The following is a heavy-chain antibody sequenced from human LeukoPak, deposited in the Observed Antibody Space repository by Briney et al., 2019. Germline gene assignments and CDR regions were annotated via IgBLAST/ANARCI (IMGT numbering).Heavy chain of an antibody. Sequence: PSQTLSLTCTVSGGSISSGDYYWSWIRQPPGKGLEWIGYIYYSGSTYYNPSLKSRVTISVDTSKNQFSLKLSSVTAADTAVYYCKGEKVATIGYSDYWGQGTLVTVSS. V-gene: IGHV4-30-4*01. D-gene: IGHD5-12*01. CDR1: GGSISSGDYY. CDR3: KGEKVATIGYSDY. CDR2: IYYSGST. J-gene: IGHJ4*02.